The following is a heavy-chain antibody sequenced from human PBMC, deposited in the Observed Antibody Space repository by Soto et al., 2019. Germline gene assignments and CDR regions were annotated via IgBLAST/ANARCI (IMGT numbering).Heavy chain of an antibody. CDR1: VYTFTRYN. J-gene: IGHJ4*02. D-gene: IGHD2-15*01. Sequence: ASVKVSCKASVYTFTRYNVHWVRQAPGQGPEWMAIINPSGGTTYYVQKFEGRVTLTTDTSTSTVYMELSSLRSDDTAVYYCARVRGGGSEYFFDYWGQGTLVTVSS. V-gene: IGHV1-46*01. CDR3: ARVRGGGSEYFFDY. CDR2: INPSGGTT.